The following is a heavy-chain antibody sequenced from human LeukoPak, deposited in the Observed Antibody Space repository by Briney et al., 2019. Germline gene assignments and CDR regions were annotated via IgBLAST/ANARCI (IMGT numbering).Heavy chain of an antibody. CDR2: ISGSGVNI. CDR1: GFTFSSYE. CDR3: AREDIRLDYFDY. D-gene: IGHD6-19*01. Sequence: GGSLRLSCAASGFTFSSYEMKWVRQAPGRGVEWVSYISGSGVNIYYADSVKGRFTISRDDAKNSLYLQMNSLRAEDTAVYYCAREDIRLDYFDYWGQGTLVTVSS. V-gene: IGHV3-48*03. J-gene: IGHJ4*02.